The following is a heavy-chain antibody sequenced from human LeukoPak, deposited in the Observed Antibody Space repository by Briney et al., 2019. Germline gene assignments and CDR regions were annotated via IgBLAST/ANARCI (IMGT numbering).Heavy chain of an antibody. CDR2: ISSSSSSTI. Sequence: PGGSLRLSCAASGFTFRSYNMKWVRQAPGEGLEWVSFISSSSSSTIYYADSVKGRFTISRDNAKNSLYLQMNSLRAEDTAVYYCARGDAFVYWGRGTLVTVSS. V-gene: IGHV3-48*01. J-gene: IGHJ4*02. CDR3: ARGDAFVY. CDR1: GFTFRSYN.